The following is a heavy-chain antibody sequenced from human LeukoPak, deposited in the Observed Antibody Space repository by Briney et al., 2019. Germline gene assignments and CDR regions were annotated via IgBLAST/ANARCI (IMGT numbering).Heavy chain of an antibody. Sequence: GGSLRLSCAASGFTVNNNYMSWVRQAPGKGLEWVSVIYSGDITYYADSVKGRFTISRDNSKNTLYLQMNSLRAEDTAVYYCARGSGYNYGFPDYWGQGTLVTVSS. CDR3: ARGSGYNYGFPDY. V-gene: IGHV3-53*01. J-gene: IGHJ4*02. D-gene: IGHD5-18*01. CDR2: IYSGDIT. CDR1: GFTVNNNY.